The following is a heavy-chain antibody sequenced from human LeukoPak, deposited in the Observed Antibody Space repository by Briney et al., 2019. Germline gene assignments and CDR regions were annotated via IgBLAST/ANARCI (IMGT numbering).Heavy chain of an antibody. CDR3: ARAPITTGTEYYFDF. D-gene: IGHD1-1*01. Sequence: GGSLRLSCVASGFSFDDYSMHWVRQAPGKGLEWVSGVNWNSNYVGYADSVKGRFTISRDNAKNSLYLQMNSLRADDMALYYCARAPITTGTEYYFDFWGQGTLVTVSS. V-gene: IGHV3-9*03. CDR2: VNWNSNYV. J-gene: IGHJ4*02. CDR1: GFSFDDYS.